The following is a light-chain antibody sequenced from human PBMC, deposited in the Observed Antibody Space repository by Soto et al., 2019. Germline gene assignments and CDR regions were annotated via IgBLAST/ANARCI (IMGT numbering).Light chain of an antibody. CDR3: GTWDSSLSVVV. Sequence: QSVLTQPPSLSAAPGQKVTISCSGSRSNIGNNYVSWYQQFPGTAPKVLIYDNYKRPSGIPDRFSGSKSGTSATLGITGLQAGDEADYYCGTWDSSLSVVVFGGGTKLTVL. CDR2: DNY. CDR1: RSNIGNNY. V-gene: IGLV1-51*01. J-gene: IGLJ2*01.